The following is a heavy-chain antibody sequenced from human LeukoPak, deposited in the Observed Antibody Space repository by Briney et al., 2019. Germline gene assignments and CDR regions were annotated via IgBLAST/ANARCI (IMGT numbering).Heavy chain of an antibody. J-gene: IGHJ4*02. V-gene: IGHV3-9*01. CDR3: AKGGAVAEPDY. CDR1: GFTFDDYA. D-gene: IGHD6-19*01. CDR2: ISWNSGSI. Sequence: PGGSLRLSCAASGFTFDDYAMHWVRQAPGKGLEWVSGISWNSGSIGYADSVKGRFTISRDNAKNSLYLQMNSLRAEDTALYYCAKGGAVAEPDYWGQGTLVTVS.